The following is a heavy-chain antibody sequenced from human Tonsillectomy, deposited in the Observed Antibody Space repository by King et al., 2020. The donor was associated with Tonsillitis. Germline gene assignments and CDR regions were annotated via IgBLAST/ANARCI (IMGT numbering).Heavy chain of an antibody. CDR1: GFTFSSYA. D-gene: IGHD3-10*01. V-gene: IGHV3-23*04. CDR2: IIGSGGST. J-gene: IGHJ4*02. CDR3: AKDGASYYYGSGSYSGYFDY. Sequence: EVQLVESGGGLVQPGGSLRPSCAASGFTFSSYAMSWVRQAPGKGLEWVSAIIGSGGSTYYADSVKGRFTISRDNSKNTLYLQMNSLRAEDTAVYYCAKDGASYYYGSGSYSGYFDYWGQGTLVTVSS.